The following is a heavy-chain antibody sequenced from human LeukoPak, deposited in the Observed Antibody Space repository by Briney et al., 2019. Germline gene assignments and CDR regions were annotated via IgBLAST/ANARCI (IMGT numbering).Heavy chain of an antibody. J-gene: IGHJ5*02. CDR2: ISGGGGGTT. CDR1: GFTFSSCA. V-gene: IGHV3-23*01. CDR3: AKGRAGGWNGGDR. Sequence: GGSLRLSCVVSGFTFSSCAMTWVRQAPGKGLEWVSAISGGGGGTTYYAESVKGRFTISGDNSKNTVYLQMHSLRAEGTAIYFCAKGRAGGWNGGDRWGQGTLVTVSS. D-gene: IGHD1-1*01.